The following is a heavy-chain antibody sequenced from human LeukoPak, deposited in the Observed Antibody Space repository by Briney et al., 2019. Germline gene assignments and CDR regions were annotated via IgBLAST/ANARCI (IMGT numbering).Heavy chain of an antibody. V-gene: IGHV1-69*04. D-gene: IGHD3-9*01. CDR2: IIPILGIA. CDR3: ARVPGYFDWLLDY. J-gene: IGHJ4*02. CDR1: GGTFSSYA. Sequence: SVKVSRKASGGTFSSYAISWVRQAPGQGLEWMGRIIPILGIANYAQKFQGRVTITADKSTSTAYMELSSLRSEDTAVYYCARVPGYFDWLLDYWGQGTLVTVSS.